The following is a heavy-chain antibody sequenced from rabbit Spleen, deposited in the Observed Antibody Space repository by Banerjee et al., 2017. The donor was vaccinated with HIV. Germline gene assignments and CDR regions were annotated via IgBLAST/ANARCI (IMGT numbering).Heavy chain of an antibody. V-gene: IGHV1S45*01. CDR2: IYSGIGST. CDR3: ARDLDGVIGLKFGW. D-gene: IGHD4-1*01. J-gene: IGHJ3*01. Sequence: QEQLEESGGDLVKPEGSLTLTCTASGFSFSSGYDMCWVRQPPGKGLAWLGCIYSGIGSTHSPSWAKCRLASSKAASTTVTLPTTRLTAAETATFFCARDLDGVIGLKFGWWGEGTRVTV. CDR1: GFSFSSGYD.